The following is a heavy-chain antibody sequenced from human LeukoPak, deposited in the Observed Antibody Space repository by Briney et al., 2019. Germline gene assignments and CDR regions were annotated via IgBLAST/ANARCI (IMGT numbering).Heavy chain of an antibody. CDR1: GFTFSSYA. Sequence: GGSLRLSCAASGFTFSSYAMSWVRQTPGKGLEWVSAISGSGGSTYYADSVKGRFTISRDNSKNTLFLQINSLRAEDTAVYYCAKEVSSPHAFDIWGQGTMVTVSS. V-gene: IGHV3-23*01. CDR2: ISGSGGST. CDR3: AKEVSSPHAFDI. J-gene: IGHJ3*02.